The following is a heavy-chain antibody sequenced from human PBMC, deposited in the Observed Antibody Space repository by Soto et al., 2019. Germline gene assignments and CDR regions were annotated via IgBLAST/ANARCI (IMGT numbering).Heavy chain of an antibody. V-gene: IGHV1-3*01. CDR3: ARSLLLGDCSSTSCYTVHYGMDV. Sequence: GASVKVSCKASGYTFTSYAMHWVRQAPGQRLEWMGWINAGNGNTKYSQKFQGRVTITRDTSASTAYMELSSLRSEDTAVYYCARSLLLGDCSSTSCYTVHYGMDVWGQGTTVTVSS. CDR1: GYTFTSYA. D-gene: IGHD2-2*02. J-gene: IGHJ6*02. CDR2: INAGNGNT.